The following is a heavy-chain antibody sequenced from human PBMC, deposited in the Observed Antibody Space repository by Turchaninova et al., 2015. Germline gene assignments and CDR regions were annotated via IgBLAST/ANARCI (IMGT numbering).Heavy chain of an antibody. D-gene: IGHD3-16*01. CDR3: AHSLGGGXHRFXX. Sequence: QISLKESGQTLVKPTQTLTLTCSFSGFSISTSGVSVGWIRQPPGRALEWLALTYWDYEKHYSPSLVIRLIFYRDPXKNQVXXTLXXXDPVDTAXXXCAHSLGGGXHRFXXWGQGILVTXSS. CDR2: TYWDYEK. J-gene: IGHJ4*02. V-gene: IGHV2-5*02. CDR1: GFSISTSGVS.